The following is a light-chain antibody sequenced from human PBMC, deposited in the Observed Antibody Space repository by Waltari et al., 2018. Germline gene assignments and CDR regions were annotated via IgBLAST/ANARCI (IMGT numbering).Light chain of an antibody. V-gene: IGLV4-69*01. CDR1: SEHSLSA. J-gene: IGLJ2*01. Sequence: QLVLTQSPSASASLGASVKIPCTLSSEHSLSAIAWHQQHREGGPRFLMRLNSDGSHTKGDGIPDRFSGSSSGAERYLIISSLQYEDEADYYCQTWDPYIVVFGGGTKLTVL. CDR3: QTWDPYIVV. CDR2: LNSDGSH.